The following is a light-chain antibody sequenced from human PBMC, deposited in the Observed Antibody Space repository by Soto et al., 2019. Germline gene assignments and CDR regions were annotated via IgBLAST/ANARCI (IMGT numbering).Light chain of an antibody. CDR3: HQYGSSPLT. CDR1: QSVRSSF. J-gene: IGKJ4*01. V-gene: IGKV3-20*01. Sequence: EIVLTQSPGTLSLSPGERATLSCRASQSVRSSFLAWYQQKPGQAPRLFIYGASSRATCIPDRFSGSGSGTDFTLTISTLETEDFAVYYCHQYGSSPLTFGGGTKVEIK. CDR2: GAS.